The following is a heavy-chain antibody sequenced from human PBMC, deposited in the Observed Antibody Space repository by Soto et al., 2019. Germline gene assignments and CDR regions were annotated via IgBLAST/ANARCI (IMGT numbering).Heavy chain of an antibody. CDR1: GASVSSGSNY. D-gene: IGHD3-22*01. CDR2: IYYSGST. J-gene: IGHJ1*01. V-gene: IGHV4-61*01. Sequence: SETLSLIRTVSGASVSSGSNYWSWIRQPPGKGLEWIGYIYYSGSTNYNPSLKSRVTISVDTSKNQFSLKLSSVTAADTDVYYCAREDYYDSSDWGQGTLVTVSS. CDR3: AREDYYDSSD.